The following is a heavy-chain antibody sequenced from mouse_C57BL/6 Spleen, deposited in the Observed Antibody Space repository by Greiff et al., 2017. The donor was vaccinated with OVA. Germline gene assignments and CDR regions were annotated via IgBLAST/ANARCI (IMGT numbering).Heavy chain of an antibody. CDR2: ISDGGSYT. CDR1: GFTFSSYA. J-gene: IGHJ2*01. CDR3: ARGGDYDYAGGRYFDY. V-gene: IGHV5-4*03. Sequence: DVKLQESGGGLVKPGGSLKLSCAASGFTFSSYAMSWVRQTPEKRLEWVATISDGGSYTYYPDNVKGRFTISRDNAKNNLYLQMSHLKSEDTAMYYCARGGDYDYAGGRYFDYWGQGTTLTVSS. D-gene: IGHD2-4*01.